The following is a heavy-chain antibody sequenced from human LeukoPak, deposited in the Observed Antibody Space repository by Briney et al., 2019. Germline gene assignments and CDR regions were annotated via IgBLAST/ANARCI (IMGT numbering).Heavy chain of an antibody. CDR3: ASIVGATGGIGFDY. CDR2: ISGSGGST. Sequence: GSLRLSCAASGFTFSSYAMSWVRQAPGKGLEWVSAISGSGGSTYYADSVKGRFTISRDNSKNTLYLQMNSLRAEDTAVYYCASIVGATGGIGFDYWGQGTLVTVSS. J-gene: IGHJ4*02. D-gene: IGHD1-26*01. V-gene: IGHV3-23*01. CDR1: GFTFSSYA.